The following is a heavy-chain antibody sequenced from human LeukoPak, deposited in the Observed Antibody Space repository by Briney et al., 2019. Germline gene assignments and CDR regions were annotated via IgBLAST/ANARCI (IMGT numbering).Heavy chain of an antibody. V-gene: IGHV4-59*01. CDR3: ARVDLDYSNHQQNWFDP. CDR2: IYYSGST. J-gene: IGHJ5*02. D-gene: IGHD4-11*01. Sequence: SSETLSLTCTVSGGSISSYYWSWIRQPPGKGLEWIGYIYYSGSTNYNPSLKSRVTISVDTSKNQFSLKLSSVTAADTAVYYCARVDLDYSNHQQNWFDPWGQGTLVTVSS. CDR1: GGSISSYY.